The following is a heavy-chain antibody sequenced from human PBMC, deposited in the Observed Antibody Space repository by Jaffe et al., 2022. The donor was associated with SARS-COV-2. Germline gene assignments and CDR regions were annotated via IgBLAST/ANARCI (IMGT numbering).Heavy chain of an antibody. Sequence: EVQLVQSGAEVKKPGESLKISCKGSGYSFTSYWIGWVRQMPGKGLEWMGIIYPGDSDTRYSPSFQGQVTISADKSISTAYLQWSSLKASDTAMYYCARPHSHVLRFLEPAGPFDIWGQGTMVTVSS. V-gene: IGHV5-51*01. CDR3: ARPHSHVLRFLEPAGPFDI. D-gene: IGHD3-3*01. CDR2: IYPGDSDT. CDR1: GYSFTSYW. J-gene: IGHJ3*02.